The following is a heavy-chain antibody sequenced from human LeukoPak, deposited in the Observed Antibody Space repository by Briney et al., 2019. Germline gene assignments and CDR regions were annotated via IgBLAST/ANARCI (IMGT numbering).Heavy chain of an antibody. CDR3: ASSLSGWRVGDY. V-gene: IGHV3-74*01. D-gene: IGHD6-19*01. CDR2: INSDGSTT. J-gene: IGHJ4*02. CDR1: GFTFSSYW. Sequence: QTGGSLRLSCAASGFTFSSYWMHWVRQAPGKGLVWVSRINSDGSTTTYADSVKGRFPISRDNAKNTLYLQMNSLRAEDTAVYYCASSLSGWRVGDYWGQGTLVTVSS.